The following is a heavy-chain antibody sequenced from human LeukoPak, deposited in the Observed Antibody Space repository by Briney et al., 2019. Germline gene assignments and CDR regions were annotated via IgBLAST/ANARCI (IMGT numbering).Heavy chain of an antibody. CDR2: INHSGST. CDR3: ARPNRYDLYFDY. J-gene: IGHJ4*02. D-gene: IGHD5-12*01. V-gene: IGHV4-4*02. Sequence: SETLSLTCAVSGGSISSSTNWWSWVRQPPGKGLEWIGEINHSGSTNYNPSLKSRVTISVDTSKNQFSLKLSSVTAADTAVYYCARPNRYDLYFDYWGQGTLVTVSS. CDR1: GGSISSSTNW.